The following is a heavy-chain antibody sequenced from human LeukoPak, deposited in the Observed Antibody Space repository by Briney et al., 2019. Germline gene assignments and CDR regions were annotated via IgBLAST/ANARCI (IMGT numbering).Heavy chain of an antibody. CDR1: GVAIISYY. D-gene: IGHD2-21*01. Sequence: SETLSLTYRVSGVAIISYYCSCVRQPAGKGPEWIGRIYPTGNTDYNPSLKTRVTMSTDLSKKQFSLRLGSVTAADTAVYYCARLKFCDSTGYSPGYYMDVGGRGTAVTVSS. CDR2: IYPTGNT. V-gene: IGHV4-4*07. J-gene: IGHJ6*03. CDR3: ARLKFCDSTGYSPGYYMDV.